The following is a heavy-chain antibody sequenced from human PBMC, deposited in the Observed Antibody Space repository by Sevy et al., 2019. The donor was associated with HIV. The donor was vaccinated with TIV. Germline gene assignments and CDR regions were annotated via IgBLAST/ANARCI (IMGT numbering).Heavy chain of an antibody. CDR3: ARGHVWFRWFDP. CDR2: IYYSGST. J-gene: IGHJ5*02. V-gene: IGHV4-59*01. Sequence: GSLRLSCTVSGGSISSYYWSWIRQPPGKGLEWIGYIYYSGSTNYNPSLKSRVTISVDTSKNQFSLKLSSVTAADTAVYYCARGHVWFRWFDPWGQGTLVTVSS. D-gene: IGHD3-10*01. CDR1: GGSISSYY.